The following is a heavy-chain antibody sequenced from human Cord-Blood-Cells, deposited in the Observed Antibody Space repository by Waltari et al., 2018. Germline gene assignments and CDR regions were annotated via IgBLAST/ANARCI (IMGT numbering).Heavy chain of an antibody. V-gene: IGHV1-69*01. CDR1: GRTFSSYA. CDR2: IIPIFGTA. CDR3: ARGQYYYDSSGYYYYYYYMDV. J-gene: IGHJ6*03. Sequence: QVQLVQSGAEVKKPGSWVKVSCKASGRTFSSYAISWVRQAPGQGLEWMGGIIPIFGTANYAQKFQGGVTITADESTSTAYMELSSLRSEDTAVYYCARGQYYYDSSGYYYYYYYMDVWGKGTTVTVSS. D-gene: IGHD3-22*01.